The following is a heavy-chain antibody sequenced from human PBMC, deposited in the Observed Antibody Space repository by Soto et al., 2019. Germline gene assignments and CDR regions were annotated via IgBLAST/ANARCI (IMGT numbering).Heavy chain of an antibody. D-gene: IGHD4-17*01. CDR2: ISAYNGNT. CDR1: GYAFTSYC. CDR3: ERVIGGDYDY. Sequence: ASVEVSCKASGYAFTSYCISWVRQAPGQGLEWMGWISAYNGNTNYAQKLQGRVTMTTDTSTSTAYMELRSLRSDDTAVYYCERVIGGDYDYWGQGTLVTVSS. J-gene: IGHJ4*02. V-gene: IGHV1-18*01.